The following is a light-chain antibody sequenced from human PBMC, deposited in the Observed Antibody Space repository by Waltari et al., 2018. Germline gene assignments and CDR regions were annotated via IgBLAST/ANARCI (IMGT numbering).Light chain of an antibody. J-gene: IGLJ1*01. Sequence: QSGLTQPASVSGSPGQSITISCTGTSSDVGNYNLVSWYQQYPGKAPKLMVYEVTKRTSGVSDRFSGSKSGNTASLTIYGLQSEDEADYYCCSYAGLDIYVFGTGTKVTVL. CDR3: CSYAGLDIYV. CDR1: SSDVGNYNL. V-gene: IGLV2-23*02. CDR2: EVT.